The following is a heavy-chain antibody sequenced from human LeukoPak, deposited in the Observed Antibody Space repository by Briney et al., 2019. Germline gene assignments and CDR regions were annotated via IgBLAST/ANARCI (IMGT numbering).Heavy chain of an antibody. D-gene: IGHD5-18*01. CDR3: ARGSTNHQLWEYYFDY. J-gene: IGHJ4*02. CDR1: GFTVSSNY. CDR2: IYSGGSR. Sequence: GGSLRLSCAAPGFTVSSNYMSWVGQAQGKGLEWVSVIYSGGSRYYADSGKGRFTISRDNSKNTLYLQMNSLRAEDTALYYCARGSTNHQLWEYYFDYWGQGTLVTVSS. V-gene: IGHV3-66*02.